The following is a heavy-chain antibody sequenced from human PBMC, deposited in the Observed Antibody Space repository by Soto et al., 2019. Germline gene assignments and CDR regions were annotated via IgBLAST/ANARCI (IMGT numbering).Heavy chain of an antibody. CDR1: GYTFSTYY. D-gene: IGHD1-26*01. CDR3: VRSAHQRENYYGLDV. J-gene: IGHJ6*02. Sequence: QVQLVQSGAEVKKPGASVKISCKASGYTFSTYYMHWVRQAPGQGLEWMAIISPSGGSTTYPQKFQGRVTMTRDTSTGTVYMELSSLRSEDTAVYYCVRSAHQRENYYGLDVSGQGTTVTVSS. V-gene: IGHV1-46*01. CDR2: ISPSGGST.